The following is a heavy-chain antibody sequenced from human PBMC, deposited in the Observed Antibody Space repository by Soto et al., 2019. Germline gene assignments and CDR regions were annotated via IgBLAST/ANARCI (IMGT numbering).Heavy chain of an antibody. CDR1: GGSISSYY. J-gene: IGHJ4*02. CDR3: ARDRGGYFDY. CDR2: IYYSGST. D-gene: IGHD3-10*01. V-gene: IGHV4-59*01. Sequence: PSETLSLTCTVSGGSISSYYWSWIRQPPGKGLEWIGYIYYSGSTNYNPSLKSRVTISVDTSKNQFSLKLSSVTAADTAVYYCARDRGGYFDYWGQGTRVTVSS.